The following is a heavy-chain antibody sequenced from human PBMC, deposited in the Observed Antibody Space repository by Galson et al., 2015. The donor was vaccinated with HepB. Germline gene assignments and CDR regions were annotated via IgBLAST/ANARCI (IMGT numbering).Heavy chain of an antibody. J-gene: IGHJ4*02. CDR2: IYWNDDK. V-gene: IGHV2-5*01. Sequence: PALVKPTQTLTLTCTFSGFSLSTSGVGVGWIRQPPGKALEWLALIYWNDDKRYSPSLKSRLTITKDTSKNQVVLTMTNMDPVDTATYYCAHQMNMYYDFWSGYYYYFDYWGQGTLVTVSS. D-gene: IGHD3-3*01. CDR3: AHQMNMYYDFWSGYYYYFDY. CDR1: GFSLSTSGVG.